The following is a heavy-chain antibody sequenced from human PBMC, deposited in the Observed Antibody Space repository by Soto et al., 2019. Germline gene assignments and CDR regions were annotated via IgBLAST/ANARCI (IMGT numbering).Heavy chain of an antibody. CDR1: GGAIRNSIYY. CDR3: ATHRTVLAWPLDY. CDR2: IYYGGSV. J-gene: IGHJ4*02. V-gene: IGHV4-39*01. Sequence: SETLSLPCPASGGAIRNSIYYTCWIRQPPGEGLEWSGTIYYGGSVAYRPSLKRRRLLSADNSRKNFSVTINAVTDPDHAVSFCATHRTVLAWPLDYWGQGTLVTVSS. D-gene: IGHD4-4*01.